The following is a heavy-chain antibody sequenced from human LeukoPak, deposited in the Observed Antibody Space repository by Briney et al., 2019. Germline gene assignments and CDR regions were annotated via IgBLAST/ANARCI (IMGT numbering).Heavy chain of an antibody. CDR2: ISYDGSNK. D-gene: IGHD3-3*01. CDR3: ARDPVYDFWSGYTLGYFDY. CDR1: GFTFSSYA. J-gene: IGHJ4*02. Sequence: PGRSLRLSCAASGFTFSSYAMHWVRQAPGKGLEWVAVISYDGSNKYYADSVKGRFTISRDNSKNTLYLQMNSLRAEDTAVYYCARDPVYDFWSGYTLGYFDYWGQGTLVTVSS. V-gene: IGHV3-30*04.